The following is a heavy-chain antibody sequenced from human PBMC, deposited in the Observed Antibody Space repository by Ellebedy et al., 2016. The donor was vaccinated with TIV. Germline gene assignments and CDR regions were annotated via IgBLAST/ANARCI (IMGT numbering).Heavy chain of an antibody. CDR1: GYTFTSCITCY. CDR2: VNPSTGAT. Sequence: AASVKVSCKASGYTFTSCITCYMHWIRQAPGKGPEWLGLVNPSTGATHYAQKFQGSVALTMDASTSTFYMELSSLTSEDTAVYYCARRWAGQWLDYFDYWGQGALVTVSS. CDR3: ARRWAGQWLDYFDY. D-gene: IGHD6-19*01. V-gene: IGHV1-46*01. J-gene: IGHJ4*02.